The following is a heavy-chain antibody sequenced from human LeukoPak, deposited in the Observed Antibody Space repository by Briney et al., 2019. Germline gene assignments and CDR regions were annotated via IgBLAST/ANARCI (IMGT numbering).Heavy chain of an antibody. CDR1: GYTFTNYW. J-gene: IGHJ4*02. Sequence: GESLQIPCQSSGYTFTNYWIGWVRQMPGKGLEWMGIIYPGDSDTRYSPSFQGQVTISADKSIGTAFLQWSSLKASDTAMYYCARLVDSSSWPHIWSQGSLVTVSS. V-gene: IGHV5-51*01. CDR3: ARLVDSSSWPHI. CDR2: IYPGDSDT. D-gene: IGHD6-13*01.